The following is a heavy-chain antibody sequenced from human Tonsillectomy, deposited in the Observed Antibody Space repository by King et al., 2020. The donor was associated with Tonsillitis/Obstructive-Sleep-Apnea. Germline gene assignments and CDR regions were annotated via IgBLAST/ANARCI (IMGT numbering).Heavy chain of an antibody. CDR2: ISYDGRNK. CDR3: ARGGYCSSTSCPEGYYYYMDV. J-gene: IGHJ6*03. Sequence: VQLVESGGGVVQPGRSLRLSCAASGFTFSSYAMHWVRQAPGKGREWVAVISYDGRNKYYANSVKGRFTISRDNSKNTLYLQMNSLRAEDTAVYYCARGGYCSSTSCPEGYYYYMDVWGKGTTVTVSS. CDR1: GFTFSSYA. V-gene: IGHV3-30*04. D-gene: IGHD2-2*01.